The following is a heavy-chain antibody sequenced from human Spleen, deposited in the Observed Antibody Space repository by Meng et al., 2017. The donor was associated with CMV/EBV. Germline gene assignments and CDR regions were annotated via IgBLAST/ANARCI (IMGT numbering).Heavy chain of an antibody. CDR1: GFTFSTYS. CDR3: ARLRGFWSGYYKGVDFDY. CDR2: INHSGST. Sequence: ESLKISCAASGFTFSTYSMNWVRQPPGKGLEWIGEINHSGSTNYNPSLKSRVTISVDTSKNQFSLKLSSVTAADTAVYYCARLRGFWSGYYKGVDFDYWGQGTLVTVSS. D-gene: IGHD3-3*01. V-gene: IGHV4-34*01. J-gene: IGHJ4*02.